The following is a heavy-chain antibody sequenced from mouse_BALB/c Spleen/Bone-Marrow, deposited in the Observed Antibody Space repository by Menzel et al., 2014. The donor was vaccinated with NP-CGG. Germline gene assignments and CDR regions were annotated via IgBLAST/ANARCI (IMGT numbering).Heavy chain of an antibody. CDR2: VYPGNSDA. Sequence: VQLQQPGTVLARPGASLKMSCKASGYIFTNYWMHWIKQRPGQGLEWVGAVYPGNSDARYNQKFKGKAKLTAVTSASIAYMELSSLTNEDSAVYYCSRDDYAFAYWGQGTLVTVSA. V-gene: IGHV1-5*01. J-gene: IGHJ3*01. CDR1: GYIFTNYW. D-gene: IGHD2-4*01. CDR3: SRDDYAFAY.